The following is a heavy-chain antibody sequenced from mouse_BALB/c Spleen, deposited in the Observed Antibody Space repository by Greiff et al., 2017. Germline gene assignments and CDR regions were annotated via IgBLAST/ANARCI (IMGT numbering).Heavy chain of an antibody. Sequence: VQLQQSGPELVKPGASVKMSCKASGYTFTSYVMHWVKQKPGQGLEWIGYINPYNDGTKYNEKFKGKATLTSDKSSSTAYMELSSLTSEDSAVYYCASVRWLLQGEVYFDVWGAGTTVTVSS. CDR3: ASVRWLLQGEVYFDV. V-gene: IGHV1-14*01. CDR2: INPYNDGT. J-gene: IGHJ1*01. D-gene: IGHD2-3*01. CDR1: GYTFTSYV.